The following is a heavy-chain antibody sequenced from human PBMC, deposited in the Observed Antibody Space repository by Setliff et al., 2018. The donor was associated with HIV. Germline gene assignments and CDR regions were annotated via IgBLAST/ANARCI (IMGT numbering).Heavy chain of an antibody. CDR3: ATSPLGYCSGGSCSHYFDY. D-gene: IGHD2-15*01. V-gene: IGHV5-51*01. CDR1: GYSFPTYW. J-gene: IGHJ4*02. CDR2: IYPGDSDT. Sequence: GESLKISCKGSGYSFPTYWIGWVRQMPGKGLEWMGIIYPGDSDTRYSPSLQGQVTISADKSISTAYLQWSSLKASDTAMYYCATSPLGYCSGGSCSHYFDYCGPGTMVTVSS.